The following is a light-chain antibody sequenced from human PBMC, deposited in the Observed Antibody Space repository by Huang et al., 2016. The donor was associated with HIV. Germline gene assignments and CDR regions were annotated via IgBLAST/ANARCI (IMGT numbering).Light chain of an antibody. CDR3: QQYNNWPSGT. CDR1: QSVSSN. Sequence: EIVMTQSPATLSVSPGERATLSCRASQSVSSNLAWYQQKPGQAPGLLIQGASTRATGIPARFSGSGSGTEFTLTISSLQSEDFAVYYCQQYNNWPSGTFGQGTKVEIK. J-gene: IGKJ1*01. V-gene: IGKV3-15*01. CDR2: GAS.